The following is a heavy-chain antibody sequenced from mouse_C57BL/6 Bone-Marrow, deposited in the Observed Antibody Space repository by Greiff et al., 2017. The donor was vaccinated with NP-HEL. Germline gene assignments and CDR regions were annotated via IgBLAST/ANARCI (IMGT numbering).Heavy chain of an antibody. CDR1: GFSINSDCY. V-gene: IGHV3-3*01. CDR2: TFYSGIT. J-gene: IGHJ1*03. CDR3: ARSYGYDGYFDV. Sequence: EVQLVESGPSLVRPSQTLSLTCTVTGFSINSDCYWIWIRQFPGNKLEYIGYTFYSGITYYNPSLESRTYITRDTSKNQFSLKLSSVTTEDTATYYCARSYGYDGYFDVWGTGTTVTVSS. D-gene: IGHD2-2*01.